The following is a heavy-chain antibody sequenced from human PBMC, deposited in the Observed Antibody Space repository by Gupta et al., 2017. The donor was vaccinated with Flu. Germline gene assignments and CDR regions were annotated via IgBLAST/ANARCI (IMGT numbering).Heavy chain of an antibody. Sequence: QVHLVASGGGVVQPGRSLRVSCAASGFTFFSYAMHWVRQAPGKGLEWVAVISDDGTNKFYAESVKGRFSISRDNSKNTLYLEMKSLRAEDTAVYYCARGPYFGSGSERKKRPPYGIDSWGQGTLVTVSS. D-gene: IGHD3-10*01. CDR3: ARGPYFGSGSERKKRPPYGIDS. V-gene: IGHV3-30-3*01. J-gene: IGHJ4*02. CDR1: GFTFFSYA. CDR2: ISDDGTNK.